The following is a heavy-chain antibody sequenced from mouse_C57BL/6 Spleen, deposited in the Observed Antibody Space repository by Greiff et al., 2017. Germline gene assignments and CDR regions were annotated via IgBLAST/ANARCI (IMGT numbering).Heavy chain of an antibody. CDR1: GFTFSSYA. CDR3: ARDMGGGHSGY. CDR2: ISDGGSYT. D-gene: IGHD3-1*01. Sequence: EVKVVESGGGLVKPGGSLKLSCAASGFTFSSYAMSWVRQTPEKRLEWVATISDGGSYTYYPDNVKGRFTISTDTAKNNLYLQMSHLKSEDTAMYDCARDMGGGHSGYWGQGTTLTVSS. J-gene: IGHJ2*01. V-gene: IGHV5-4*03.